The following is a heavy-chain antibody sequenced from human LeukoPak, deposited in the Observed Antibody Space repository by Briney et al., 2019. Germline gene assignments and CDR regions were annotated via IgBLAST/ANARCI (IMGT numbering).Heavy chain of an antibody. CDR1: GFTVINNY. J-gene: IGHJ4*02. CDR3: STAKFDN. CDR2: INIDSITV. V-gene: IGHV3-48*01. Sequence: GGSLRLSCAASGFTVINNYMTWVRQAPGKGLEWVSYINIDSITVNYADSVKGRFTISRDNAKNSLYLQMNSLRAEDTAVYYCSTAKFDNWGQGTLVTVSS.